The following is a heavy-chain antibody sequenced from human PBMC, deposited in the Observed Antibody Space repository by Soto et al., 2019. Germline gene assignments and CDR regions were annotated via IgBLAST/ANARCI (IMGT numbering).Heavy chain of an antibody. Sequence: QVPLVESGGGVVQPGRSLRLSCAASGFTFSSYGMHWVRQAPGKGLEWVAVIWYDGSNKYYADSVKGRFTISRDNSKNTLYLQMNSLRAEDTAVYYCARDTNGVRGVIPDYGMDVWGQGTTVTVSS. CDR2: IWYDGSNK. CDR1: GFTFSSYG. V-gene: IGHV3-33*01. CDR3: ARDTNGVRGVIPDYGMDV. D-gene: IGHD3-10*01. J-gene: IGHJ6*02.